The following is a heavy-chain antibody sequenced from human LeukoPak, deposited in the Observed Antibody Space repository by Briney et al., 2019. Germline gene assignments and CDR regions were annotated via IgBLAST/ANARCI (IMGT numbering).Heavy chain of an antibody. V-gene: IGHV4-61*02. CDR1: GGSISSGSYY. CDR2: IYTSGST. Sequence: SETLSLTCTVSGGSISSGSYYWRWIRQPAGKGLEWIGRIYTSGSTNYNPSLKSRVTISVDTSKNQFSLKLSSVTAADTAVYYCARDDPTAEGWFDPWGQGTLVTVSS. J-gene: IGHJ5*02. CDR3: ARDDPTAEGWFDP.